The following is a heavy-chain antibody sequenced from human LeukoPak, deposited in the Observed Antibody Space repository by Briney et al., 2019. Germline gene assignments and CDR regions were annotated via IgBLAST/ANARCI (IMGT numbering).Heavy chain of an antibody. CDR3: ARHVAVAGHDY. Sequence: SETLSLTCTVSGGSISSYYWSWIRQPPGKGLEWIGYIYYSGSTNYNPSLKSRVTISVDTSKNQFSLKLSSVTAADTAVYYCARHVAVAGHDYGGQGTLVTVSS. J-gene: IGHJ4*02. CDR2: IYYSGST. V-gene: IGHV4-59*08. D-gene: IGHD6-19*01. CDR1: GGSISSYY.